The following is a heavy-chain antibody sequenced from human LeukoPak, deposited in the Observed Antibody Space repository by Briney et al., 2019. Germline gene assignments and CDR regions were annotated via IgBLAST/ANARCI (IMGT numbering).Heavy chain of an antibody. CDR3: ARASSRGRSDPTEAFHT. V-gene: IGHV1-18*01. J-gene: IGHJ3*02. CDR1: GYTFTNYG. CDR2: ISAYNGIT. Sequence: ASVKVSCKASGYTFTNYGISWVRQAPGQGLEWMGWISAYNGITNSAQKLQGRVTMTTDTSTSTAYMELRSLRSDDTAVYYCARASSRGRSDPTEAFHTWGQGTMVIVSS. D-gene: IGHD3-10*01.